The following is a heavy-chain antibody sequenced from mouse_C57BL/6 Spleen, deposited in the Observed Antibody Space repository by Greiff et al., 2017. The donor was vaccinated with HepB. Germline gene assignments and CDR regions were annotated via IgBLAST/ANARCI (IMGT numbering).Heavy chain of an antibody. CDR1: GYTFTDYE. D-gene: IGHD4-1*01. CDR3: TRRKTGPWFAY. CDR2: IDPETGGT. J-gene: IGHJ3*01. V-gene: IGHV1-15*01. Sequence: VQLQQSGAELVRPGASVTLSCKASGYTFTDYEMHWVKQTPVHGLEWIGAIDPETGGTAYNQKFKGKAILTADKSSSTAYMELRSLTSEDSAVYYCTRRKTGPWFAYWGQGTLVTVSA.